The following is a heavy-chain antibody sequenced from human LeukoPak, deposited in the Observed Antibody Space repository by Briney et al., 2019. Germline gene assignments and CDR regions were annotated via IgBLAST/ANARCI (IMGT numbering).Heavy chain of an antibody. CDR1: GGSISSYY. J-gene: IGHJ6*03. CDR3: ARLPLVYYYYYIDV. V-gene: IGHV4-4*07. D-gene: IGHD3-16*02. CDR2: IYTSGST. Sequence: SETLSLTCTVSGGSISSYYWSWIRQPAGKGLEWIGRIYTSGSTNYNPSLKSRVTMSVGTSKNQFSLKLSSVTAADTAVYYCARLPLVYYYYYIDVWGKGTTVTVSS.